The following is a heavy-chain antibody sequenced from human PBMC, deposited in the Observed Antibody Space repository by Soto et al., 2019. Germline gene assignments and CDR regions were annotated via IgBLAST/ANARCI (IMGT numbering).Heavy chain of an antibody. D-gene: IGHD2-2*01. Sequence: PGGSLRLSCAASGFTFNTYTMSWVRQAPGKGLEWVSVISGSGGSPSYADSVQGRFSISRDNPKNTLYLQMNSLRGEDTAMYYCAKARCSTTNCYVPDYWGQGTLVTVSS. J-gene: IGHJ4*02. V-gene: IGHV3-23*01. CDR2: ISGSGGSP. CDR3: AKARCSTTNCYVPDY. CDR1: GFTFNTYT.